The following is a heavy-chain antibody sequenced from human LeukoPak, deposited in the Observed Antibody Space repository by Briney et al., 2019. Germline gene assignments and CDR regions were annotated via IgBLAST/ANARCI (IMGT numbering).Heavy chain of an antibody. Sequence: HPGGSLRLSCAASGFTFSSYAMHWVRQAPGKGLEWVAVISYDGSNKYYADSVKGRFTISRDNSKNTLYLRMNSLRAEDTAVYYCARDPSRYYYGMDVWGQGTTVTVSS. CDR3: ARDPSRYYYGMDV. V-gene: IGHV3-30-3*01. J-gene: IGHJ6*02. CDR2: ISYDGSNK. CDR1: GFTFSSYA.